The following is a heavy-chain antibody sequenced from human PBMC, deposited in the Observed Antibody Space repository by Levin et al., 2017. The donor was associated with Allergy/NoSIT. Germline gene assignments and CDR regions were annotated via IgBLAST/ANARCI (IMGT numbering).Heavy chain of an antibody. CDR3: ARHIVVVPAAEPFDY. V-gene: IGHV3-74*01. CDR1: GFTFSTSW. CDR2: IKSDGSST. Sequence: GESLKISCVASGFTFSTSWMHWVRQVPGKGLVWLARIKSDGSSTRYVDSVKGRFTISRDNAKNTLYLQMNSLRAEDTAVYYCARHIVVVPAAEPFDYWGQGTLVTVSS. J-gene: IGHJ4*02. D-gene: IGHD2-2*01.